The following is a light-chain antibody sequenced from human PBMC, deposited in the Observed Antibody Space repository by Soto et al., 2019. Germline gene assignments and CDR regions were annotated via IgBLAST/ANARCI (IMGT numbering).Light chain of an antibody. Sequence: ETVLTQSPGTLYFSPGERATLSCRASQSVGNSHVAWYQQRRGLPPRLLIYGASNMATGIPDRFSGSGSGAAFTLTISRLEPEDFAVYFCQQYGNSPPGTFGQGTRL. V-gene: IGKV3-20*01. CDR2: GAS. CDR3: QQYGNSPPGT. CDR1: QSVGNSH. J-gene: IGKJ5*01.